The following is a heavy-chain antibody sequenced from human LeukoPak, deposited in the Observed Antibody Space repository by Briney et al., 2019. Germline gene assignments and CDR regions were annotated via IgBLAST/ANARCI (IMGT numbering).Heavy chain of an antibody. CDR1: GFTFSSYS. CDR2: ISSSSYI. CDR3: ARDYTRLNCSSTSCYAIIVNWFDP. Sequence: GGSLRLSCAASGFTFSSYSMNWVRQAPGKGPEWVSSISSSSYIYYADSVKGRFTISRDNAKNSLYLQMNSLRAEDTAVYYCARDYTRLNCSSTSCYAIIVNWFDPWGQGTLVTVSS. J-gene: IGHJ5*02. D-gene: IGHD2-2*01. V-gene: IGHV3-21*01.